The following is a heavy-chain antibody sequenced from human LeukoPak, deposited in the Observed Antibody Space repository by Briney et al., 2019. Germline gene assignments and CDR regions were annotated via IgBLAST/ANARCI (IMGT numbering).Heavy chain of an antibody. D-gene: IGHD4-17*01. Sequence: EGSLRLSCAASGFTFSSYGMHWVRQAPGKGLEWVAVISYDGSNKYYADSVKGRFTISRDNSKNTLYLQMNSLRAEDTAVYYCAKDDYGDYTLGYWGQGTLVTVSS. V-gene: IGHV3-30*18. J-gene: IGHJ4*02. CDR1: GFTFSSYG. CDR3: AKDDYGDYTLGY. CDR2: ISYDGSNK.